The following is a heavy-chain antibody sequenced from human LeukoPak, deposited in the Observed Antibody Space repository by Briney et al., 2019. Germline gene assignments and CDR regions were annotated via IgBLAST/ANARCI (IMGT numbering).Heavy chain of an antibody. Sequence: GESLKISCKDSGYTISSYWIGWVRQMPGKGLEWMGIIHPDDSDTRYSPSFQGQVTISADKSISTAYLQWSSLKASDTAMYYCARLVGAHLDYWGQGTLVTVSS. V-gene: IGHV5-51*01. CDR3: ARLVGAHLDY. CDR2: IHPDDSDT. D-gene: IGHD4/OR15-4a*01. J-gene: IGHJ4*02. CDR1: GYTISSYW.